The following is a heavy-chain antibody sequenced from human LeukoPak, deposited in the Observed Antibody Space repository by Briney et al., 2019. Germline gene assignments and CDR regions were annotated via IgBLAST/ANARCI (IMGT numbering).Heavy chain of an antibody. J-gene: IGHJ6*02. V-gene: IGHV3-30*18. CDR3: AKDLPYYDILTGYGEGGYGMDV. D-gene: IGHD3-9*01. CDR1: GFTFSSYG. CDR2: ISYDGSNK. Sequence: GGSLRLSCAASGFTFSSYGMHWVRQAPGKGLEWVAVISYDGSNKYYADSVKGRFTISRDNSKNTLYLQMNSLRAEDTAVYYCAKDLPYYDILTGYGEGGYGMDVWGQGTTVTVSS.